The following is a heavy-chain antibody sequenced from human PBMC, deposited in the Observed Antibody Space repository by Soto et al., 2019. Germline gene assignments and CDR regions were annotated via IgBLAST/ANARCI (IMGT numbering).Heavy chain of an antibody. J-gene: IGHJ3*02. V-gene: IGHV3-23*01. CDR3: AKDQSYSSGWLGTNAFDI. Sequence: GGSLRLSCAASGFTFSSYAMSWVRQAPGKGLEWVSAISGSGGSTYYADSVKGRFTISRDNSKNTLYLQMNSLGAEDTAVYYCAKDQSYSSGWLGTNAFDIWGQGTMVTVSS. CDR1: GFTFSSYA. CDR2: ISGSGGST. D-gene: IGHD6-19*01.